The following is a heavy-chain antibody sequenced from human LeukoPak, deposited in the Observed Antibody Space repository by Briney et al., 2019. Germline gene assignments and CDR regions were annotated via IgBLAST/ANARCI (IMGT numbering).Heavy chain of an antibody. D-gene: IGHD5-12*01. Sequence: ASVKVSCKASGYTFTGYYMHWVRRAPGQRLEWLGWINPNSGGTNYAQKFQGRVTMTRDTSISTAYMELSRLRSDDTAVYYCARARNPGYSGYDDAFDIWGQGTMVTVSS. CDR3: ARARNPGYSGYDDAFDI. CDR2: INPNSGGT. CDR1: GYTFTGYY. V-gene: IGHV1-2*02. J-gene: IGHJ3*02.